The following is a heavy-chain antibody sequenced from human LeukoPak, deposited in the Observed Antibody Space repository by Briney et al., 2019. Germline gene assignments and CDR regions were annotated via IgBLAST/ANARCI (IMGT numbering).Heavy chain of an antibody. CDR3: ARDGDYYDSSGYYPTNYYYMDV. CDR1: GFTFGDYG. D-gene: IGHD3-22*01. V-gene: IGHV3-20*04. J-gene: IGHJ6*03. Sequence: GGSLRLSCTASGFTFGDYGMNWVRQPPGNGLEWVSGISWNGVSTTYADSVKGRFTISRDNAKNSLYLQMNSLRAEDTAVYYCARDGDYYDSSGYYPTNYYYMDVWGKGTTVTISS. CDR2: ISWNGVST.